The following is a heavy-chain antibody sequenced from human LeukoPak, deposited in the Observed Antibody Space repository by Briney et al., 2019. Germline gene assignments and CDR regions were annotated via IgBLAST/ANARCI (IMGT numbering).Heavy chain of an antibody. Sequence: EASVRVSCKASGFTFTTYFMHWVRQAPGQGLEWMGKINPSGDTTTYAQKFQGRVTMTRDTSTSTGYMELRSLRSEDTAVYYCARDRNGDQRANAFDIWGQGTMVTVSP. CDR3: ARDRNGDQRANAFDI. D-gene: IGHD2-21*02. CDR2: INPSGDTT. V-gene: IGHV1-46*01. J-gene: IGHJ3*02. CDR1: GFTFTTYF.